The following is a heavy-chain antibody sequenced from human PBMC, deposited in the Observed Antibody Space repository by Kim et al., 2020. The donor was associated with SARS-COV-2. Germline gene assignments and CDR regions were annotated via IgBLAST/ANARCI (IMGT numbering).Heavy chain of an antibody. D-gene: IGHD3-22*01. J-gene: IGHJ4*02. V-gene: IGHV4-34*01. Sequence: SETLSLTCAIYGGSFSGYYWSWIRQPPGKGLEWIGEINHSGSTNYNPSLKSRVTISVDTSKNQFSLKLSSVTAADTAVYYCARGRYDSSGYSGMLFDYWGQGTLVTVSS. CDR2: INHSGST. CDR1: GGSFSGYY. CDR3: ARGRYDSSGYSGMLFDY.